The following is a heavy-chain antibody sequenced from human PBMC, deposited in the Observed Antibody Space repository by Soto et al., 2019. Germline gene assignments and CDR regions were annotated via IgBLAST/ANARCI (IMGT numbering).Heavy chain of an antibody. D-gene: IGHD3-3*01. Sequence: EVQLLESGGDLVQPGGSLRLSCVASGFTFSDYVMSWVRQVPGKGLEWVSSISDGGERTDYRDSVRGRFTISRDNARLTLHLNMNSLRVDDTAIYFCARDRSTDFGLDVWGQGTTVTVSS. CDR2: ISDGGERT. CDR3: ARDRSTDFGLDV. J-gene: IGHJ6*02. CDR1: GFTFSDYV. V-gene: IGHV3-23*01.